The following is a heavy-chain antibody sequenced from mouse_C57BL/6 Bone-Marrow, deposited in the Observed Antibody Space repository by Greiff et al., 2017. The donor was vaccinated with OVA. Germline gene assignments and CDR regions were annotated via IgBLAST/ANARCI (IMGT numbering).Heavy chain of an antibody. CDR3: ARSGDYYGSSHY. J-gene: IGHJ2*01. CDR1: GYTFTSYW. Sequence: QVQLQQPGAELVKPGASVKMSCKASGYTFTSYWITWVKQRPGQGLEWIGDIYPGSGSTNYNEKFKSKATLTVDTSSSTAYMQLSSLTSEDSAVYYCARSGDYYGSSHYWGQGTTLTVSS. V-gene: IGHV1-55*01. D-gene: IGHD1-1*01. CDR2: IYPGSGST.